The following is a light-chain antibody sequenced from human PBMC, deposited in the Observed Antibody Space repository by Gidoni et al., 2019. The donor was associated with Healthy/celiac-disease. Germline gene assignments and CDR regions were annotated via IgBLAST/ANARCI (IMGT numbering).Light chain of an antibody. V-gene: IGLV2-14*01. CDR2: DVS. CDR3: SPSKV. CDR1: SSDVGGYNY. Sequence: QSALTQPASVSGSPGQSITISCTGTSSDVGGYNYVSWYQQHPGKAPKLMIYDVSNRPSGVSNRFSGSKSGNTASLTISGLQAEDEADYYCSPSKVFGTGTKVTVL. J-gene: IGLJ1*01.